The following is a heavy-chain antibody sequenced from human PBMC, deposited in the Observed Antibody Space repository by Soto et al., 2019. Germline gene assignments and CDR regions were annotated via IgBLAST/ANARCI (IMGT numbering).Heavy chain of an antibody. CDR2: IKSKTDGGTT. V-gene: IGHV3-15*01. Sequence: PGGSLRLSCAASGFTFSNAWMSWVRQAPGKGLEWVGRIKSKTDGGTTDYAAPVKGRFTISRDDSKNTLYLQMNSLRAEDTAVYYCARDITIFGVVITLFDYWGQGTLVTVSS. CDR1: GFTFSNAW. J-gene: IGHJ4*02. CDR3: ARDITIFGVVITLFDY. D-gene: IGHD3-3*01.